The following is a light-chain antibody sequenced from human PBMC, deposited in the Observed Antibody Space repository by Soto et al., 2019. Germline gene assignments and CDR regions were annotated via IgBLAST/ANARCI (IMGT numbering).Light chain of an antibody. CDR2: GNR. J-gene: IGLJ3*02. V-gene: IGLV1-40*01. Sequence: QSALTQPPSVSGAPGQRVTIPCTGNSSNLGAGYDVHRYQQLPGTAPKLVIYGNRNRPSGVPERFSGSKSGTSASLAITGLQAEDEGDYYCQAYDYSLTASVFGGGTKVTVL. CDR3: QAYDYSLTASV. CDR1: SSNLGAGYD.